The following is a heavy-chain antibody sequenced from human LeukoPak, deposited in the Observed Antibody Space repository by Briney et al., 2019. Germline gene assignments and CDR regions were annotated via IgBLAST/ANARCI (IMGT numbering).Heavy chain of an antibody. V-gene: IGHV1-46*01. J-gene: IGHJ4*02. CDR3: ARVGGDFWSGYYAAGFDY. Sequence: ASVKVSCKASGYTFTSYYMHWVRQAPGQGLEWMGIINPSGGSTSYAQKFQGRVTMTRDTSTSTVYMELSSLRSEDTAVYYCARVGGDFWSGYYAAGFDYWGQGTLVTVSS. D-gene: IGHD3-3*01. CDR2: INPSGGST. CDR1: GYTFTSYY.